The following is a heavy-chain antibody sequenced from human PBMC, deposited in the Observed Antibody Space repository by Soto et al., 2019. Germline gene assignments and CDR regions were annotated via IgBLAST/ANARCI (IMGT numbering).Heavy chain of an antibody. CDR3: ASTAHSSGWYSGGFDY. J-gene: IGHJ4*02. CDR2: IYYSGST. V-gene: IGHV4-59*01. CDR1: GGTINRNY. D-gene: IGHD6-19*01. Sequence: SETLPLTYTVSGGTINRNYWSCIRQPPVKGLEWIGYIYYSGSTNYNPSLKSRVTISVDTSKNQFSLKLSSVTAADTAVYYCASTAHSSGWYSGGFDYWGQGTLVTVS.